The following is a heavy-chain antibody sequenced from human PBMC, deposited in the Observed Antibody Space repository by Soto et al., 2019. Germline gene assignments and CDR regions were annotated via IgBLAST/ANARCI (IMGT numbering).Heavy chain of an antibody. CDR3: ARHGYCSGGSCSGTFDI. Sequence: QVQLQESGPGLVKPSETLSLTCTVSGGSISSYYWSWIRQPPGKGLEWIGYIYYSGSTDYNPSLKSRVTISVDTSKNQFSLKLSSVIAADTAVYYCARHGYCSGGSCSGTFDIWGQGTMVTVSS. CDR1: GGSISSYY. D-gene: IGHD2-15*01. J-gene: IGHJ3*02. CDR2: IYYSGST. V-gene: IGHV4-59*08.